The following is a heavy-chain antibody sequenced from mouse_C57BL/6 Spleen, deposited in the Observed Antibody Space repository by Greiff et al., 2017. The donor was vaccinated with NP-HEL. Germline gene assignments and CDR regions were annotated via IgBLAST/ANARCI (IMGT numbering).Heavy chain of an antibody. CDR1: GFTFSDYY. V-gene: IGHV5-16*01. D-gene: IGHD1-1*01. CDR3: AREDYGSSYGGYFDV. CDR2: INYDGSST. J-gene: IGHJ1*03. Sequence: EVKLVESEGGLVQPGSSMKLSCTASGFTFSDYYMAWVRQVPEKGLEWVANINYDGSSTYYLDSLKSRFIISRDNAKNILYLQMSSLKSEDTATYYCAREDYGSSYGGYFDVWGTGTTVTVSS.